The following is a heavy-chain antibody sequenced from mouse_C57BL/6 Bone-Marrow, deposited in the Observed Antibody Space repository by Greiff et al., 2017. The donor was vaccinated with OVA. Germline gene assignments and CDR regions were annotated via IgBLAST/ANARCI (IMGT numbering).Heavy chain of an antibody. CDR3: ARNWDGAY. J-gene: IGHJ3*01. CDR2: ISSGGSYT. D-gene: IGHD4-1*01. Sequence: VQLKESGGDLVKPGGSLKLSCAASGFTFSSYGMSWVRQTPDKRLEWVATISSGGSYTYYPDSVKGRFTISRDNAKNTLYLQMSSLKSEDTAMYYCARNWDGAYWGQGTLVTVSA. CDR1: GFTFSSYG. V-gene: IGHV5-6*01.